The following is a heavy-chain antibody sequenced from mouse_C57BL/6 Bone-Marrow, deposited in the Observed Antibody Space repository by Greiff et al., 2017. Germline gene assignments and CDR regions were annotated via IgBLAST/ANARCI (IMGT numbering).Heavy chain of an antibody. CDR3: VRSFITTVGGYFEV. D-gene: IGHD1-1*01. Sequence: QVQLQQPGAELVKPGASVKLSCKASGYTFTSYWMHWVKQRPGQGLEWIGMIHPNSGSTNYNEKFKSKATLTVDKSSSTAYMQLSSLSSEGSAVYFCVRSFITTVGGYFEVWGTGTPGSLS. J-gene: IGHJ1*03. CDR1: GYTFTSYW. V-gene: IGHV1-64*01. CDR2: IHPNSGST.